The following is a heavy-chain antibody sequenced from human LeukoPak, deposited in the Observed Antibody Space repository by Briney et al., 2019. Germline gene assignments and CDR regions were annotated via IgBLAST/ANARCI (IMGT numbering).Heavy chain of an antibody. J-gene: IGHJ4*02. CDR3: ASNKAGGSGSYSACLY. Sequence: ASVKVSCKASGYTFTGYYMHWVRQAPGQGLEWMGWINPNSGGTNYAQKFQGRVTMTRDTSISTAYMELSRLRSDDTAVYYCASNKAGGSGSYSACLYWGQGTLVTVSS. V-gene: IGHV1-2*02. D-gene: IGHD3-10*01. CDR2: INPNSGGT. CDR1: GYTFTGYY.